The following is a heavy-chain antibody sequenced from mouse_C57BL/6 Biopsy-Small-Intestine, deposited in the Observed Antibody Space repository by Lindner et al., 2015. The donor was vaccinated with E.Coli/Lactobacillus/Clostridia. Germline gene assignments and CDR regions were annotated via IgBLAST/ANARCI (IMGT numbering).Heavy chain of an antibody. D-gene: IGHD2-5*01. CDR2: INPYNGDT. J-gene: IGHJ3*01. CDR1: GYSFTGYF. Sequence: VQLQESGPELVKPGDSVKISCKASGYSFTGYFMNWVMQSHGKSLEWIGRINPYNGDTFYNQKFKDKATLTVDESSSTAHMELRSLTSEDSAVYYCARSDYSNYEGFAYWGQGTLVTVSA. V-gene: IGHV1-20*01. CDR3: ARSDYSNYEGFAY.